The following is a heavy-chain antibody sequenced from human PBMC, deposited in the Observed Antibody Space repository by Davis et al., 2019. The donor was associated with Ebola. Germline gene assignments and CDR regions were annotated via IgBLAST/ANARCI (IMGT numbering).Heavy chain of an antibody. CDR2: IYYTGST. J-gene: IGHJ4*02. Sequence: PSETLSLTCTVSGGSVSSGSYYWSWIRQPPGKGLEWIGYIYYTGSTNYNPSLQSRVTISADTSKNQFSLKLRSVTAADTAVYYCARLDTSLDYWGQGTLVTVSS. CDR1: GGSVSSGSYY. CDR3: ARLDTSLDY. V-gene: IGHV4-61*01.